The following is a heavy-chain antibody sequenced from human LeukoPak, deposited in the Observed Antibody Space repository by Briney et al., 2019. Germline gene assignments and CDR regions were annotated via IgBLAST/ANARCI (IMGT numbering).Heavy chain of an antibody. D-gene: IGHD6-6*01. CDR1: GYTFTSYD. V-gene: IGHV1-8*01. Sequence: EASVKVSCKASGYTFTSYDINWVRQATGQGLEWMGWMNPNSGNTGYAQKFQGRVTMTRNTSISTAYMELSSLRSEDTAVYYCARQLVSYYYYYGMDVWGQGTTVTVSS. CDR2: MNPNSGNT. CDR3: ARQLVSYYYYYGMDV. J-gene: IGHJ6*02.